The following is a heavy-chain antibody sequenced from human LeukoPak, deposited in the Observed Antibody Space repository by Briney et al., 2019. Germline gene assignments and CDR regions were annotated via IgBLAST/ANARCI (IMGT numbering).Heavy chain of an antibody. D-gene: IGHD6-13*01. CDR2: IYYSGST. CDR3: ARSKSALQLVRNYYYYYGMDV. Sequence: SETLSLTCTVSGGSISSYYWSWIRQPPGKGLEWIGYIYYSGSTNYNPSLKSRVTISVDTSKNQFSLKLSSVTAADTAVYYCARSKSALQLVRNYYYYYGMDVRGQGTTVTVSS. CDR1: GGSISSYY. J-gene: IGHJ6*02. V-gene: IGHV4-59*01.